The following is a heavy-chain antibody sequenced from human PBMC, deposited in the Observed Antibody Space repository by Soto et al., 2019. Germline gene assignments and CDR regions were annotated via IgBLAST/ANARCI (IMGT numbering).Heavy chain of an antibody. D-gene: IGHD2-2*01. Sequence: PSETLSLTCTVSGGSISSSSYYWGWIRQPPGKGLEWIGSIYYSGSTYYNPSLKSRVTISVDTSKNQFSLKLSSVTAADTAVYYCARWGGGGVVVPAAPYYYGMDAWGQGTTVTVSS. CDR3: ARWGGGGVVVPAAPYYYGMDA. J-gene: IGHJ6*02. CDR1: GGSISSSSYY. CDR2: IYYSGST. V-gene: IGHV4-39*01.